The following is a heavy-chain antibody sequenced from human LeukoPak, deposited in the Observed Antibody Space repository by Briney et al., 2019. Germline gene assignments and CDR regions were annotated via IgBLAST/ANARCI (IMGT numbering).Heavy chain of an antibody. Sequence: PGGSLRLSCAASGFTFTCHAMSWVRQAPGKGLEWVSGIGARGRNTYYADSVQGRFTISRDNSQDKLFLQMNSLRDDDTAIYYCTKEPELLPSGDWFDPWGQGTLVTVSS. CDR1: GFTFTCHA. D-gene: IGHD1-14*01. CDR2: IGARGRNT. CDR3: TKEPELLPSGDWFDP. J-gene: IGHJ5*02. V-gene: IGHV3-23*01.